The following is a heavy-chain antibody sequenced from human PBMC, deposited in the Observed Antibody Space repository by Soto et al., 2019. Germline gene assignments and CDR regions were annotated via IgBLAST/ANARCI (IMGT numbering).Heavy chain of an antibody. D-gene: IGHD2-15*01. V-gene: IGHV4-39*01. CDR1: HGSITSGDYF. Sequence: KASETLSLTCTVSHGSITSGDYFWAWIRQPPGKGLEFIGSVHSSGGTYYSPSLKSRASISIDKSKNQFSLKLTSVNAGDTAVYFCASVVVGATRQTGSGHWGQGTLVTVSS. CDR2: VHSSGGT. CDR3: ASVVVGATRQTGSGH. J-gene: IGHJ4*02.